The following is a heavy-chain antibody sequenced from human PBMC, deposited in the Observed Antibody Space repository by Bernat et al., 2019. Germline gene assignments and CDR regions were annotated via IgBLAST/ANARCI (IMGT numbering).Heavy chain of an antibody. CDR3: AKGVVTAIPDLGMDV. CDR2: ISYDGSNI. J-gene: IGHJ6*02. V-gene: IGHV3-30*18. D-gene: IGHD2-21*02. CDR1: GFTFSSYG. Sequence: VQLVESGGGVVQPGRSLRLSCAASGFTFSSYGMHWVRQAPGKGLEWVAVISYDGSNIYYADSVKGRFTISRDNSKNTLYLQMNSLRAEDTAVYYCAKGVVTAIPDLGMDVWGQGTTVTVSS.